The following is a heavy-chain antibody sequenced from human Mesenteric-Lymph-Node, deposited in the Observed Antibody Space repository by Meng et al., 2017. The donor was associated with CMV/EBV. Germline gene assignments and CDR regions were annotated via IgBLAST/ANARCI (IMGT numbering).Heavy chain of an antibody. CDR3: ARDGDYYDSSGYNPFDY. V-gene: IGHV4-39*07. CDR1: GGSISSSSYY. D-gene: IGHD3-22*01. Sequence: QLQLQESGPGLVKPSETLSLTCPVSGGSISSSSYYWGWIRQPPGKVLEWIGSIYYSGSTYYNPSLKSRVTISVDTSKNQFSLKLSSVTAADTAVYYCARDGDYYDSSGYNPFDYWGQGTLVTVSS. J-gene: IGHJ4*02. CDR2: IYYSGST.